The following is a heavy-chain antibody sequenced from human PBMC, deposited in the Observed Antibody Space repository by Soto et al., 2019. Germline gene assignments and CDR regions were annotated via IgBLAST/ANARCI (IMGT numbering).Heavy chain of an antibody. J-gene: IGHJ4*02. Sequence: SETLSLTCAVSGGSISSGGYSWSWIRQPPGKGLEWIGYIYHSGSTNYNPSLKSRVTISIDTSKNQFSLKLSSVTAADTAVYYCASGLRGFDYWGRGTLVTVSS. CDR2: IYHSGST. CDR1: GGSISSGGYS. CDR3: ASGLRGFDY. V-gene: IGHV4-61*08.